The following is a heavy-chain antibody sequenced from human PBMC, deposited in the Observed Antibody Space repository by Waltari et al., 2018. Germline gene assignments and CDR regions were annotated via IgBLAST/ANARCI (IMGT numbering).Heavy chain of an antibody. CDR1: GGSFSGYY. J-gene: IGHJ3*02. CDR3: ARVPAAMAEDAFDI. CDR2: INHSGST. V-gene: IGHV4-34*01. D-gene: IGHD2-2*01. Sequence: QVQLQQWGAGLLKPSETLSLTCAVYGGSFSGYYWSWTRQPPGKGLDWIGEINHSGSTNYNPSLKSRVTISVDTSKNQFSLKLSSVTAADTAVYYCARVPAAMAEDAFDIWGQGTMVTVSS.